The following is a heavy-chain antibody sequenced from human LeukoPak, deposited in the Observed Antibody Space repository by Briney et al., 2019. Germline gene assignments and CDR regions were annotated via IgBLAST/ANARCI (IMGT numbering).Heavy chain of an antibody. J-gene: IGHJ4*02. Sequence: SISSTVSGGSITSYYWSWIRQPPGKGLEWIGYIYYSGSTDYSPSLKSRVTISVDTPKNQFSLRLSSVTATDTAVYYCARRLHRNSENYFDYWGQGTLVTVSS. CDR2: IYYSGST. CDR1: GGSITSYY. V-gene: IGHV4-59*08. D-gene: IGHD4-23*01. CDR3: ARRLHRNSENYFDY.